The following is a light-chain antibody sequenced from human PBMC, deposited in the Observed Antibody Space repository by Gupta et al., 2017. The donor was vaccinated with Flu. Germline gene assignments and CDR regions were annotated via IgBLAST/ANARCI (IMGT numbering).Light chain of an antibody. Sequence: DIQMTQSPSSLSASVGDRVTITCQASQDISNYLNWYQQKPGKAPKLLIYDASNLETGVPSRFSGSGSGTDFTFTISSLQPEDIATYYCQQYDNLQLTFGRGTKVEIK. V-gene: IGKV1-33*01. CDR3: QQYDNLQLT. J-gene: IGKJ4*01. CDR2: DAS. CDR1: QDISNY.